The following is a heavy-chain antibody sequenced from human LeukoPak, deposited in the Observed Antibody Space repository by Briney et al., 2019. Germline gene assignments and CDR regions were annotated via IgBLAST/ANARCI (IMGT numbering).Heavy chain of an antibody. J-gene: IGHJ4*02. CDR2: INTNTGNP. V-gene: IGHV7-4-1*02. CDR1: GGTFSSYA. Sequence: ASVKVSCKASGGTFSSYAISWVRQAPGQGLEWMGWINTNTGNPTYAQGFTGRFVFSLDTSVSTAYLQISSLKAEDTAVYYCASFPSTGDTAMARGYYWGQGTLVTVSS. D-gene: IGHD5-18*01. CDR3: ASFPSTGDTAMARGYY.